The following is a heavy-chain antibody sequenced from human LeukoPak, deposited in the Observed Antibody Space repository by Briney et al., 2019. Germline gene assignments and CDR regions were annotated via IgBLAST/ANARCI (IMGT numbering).Heavy chain of an antibody. CDR1: GFTFSSHS. CDR3: ARGGRDLQAAYFDY. V-gene: IGHV3-48*02. Sequence: GGSLRLSCAASGFTFSSHSMNWVRQAPGKGLEWVSYISSSSSTIYYADSVKGRFTISRDNARNSLYLQMNSLRDEDTAVYYCARGGRDLQAAYFDYWGQGTLVTVSS. CDR2: ISSSSSTI. J-gene: IGHJ4*02.